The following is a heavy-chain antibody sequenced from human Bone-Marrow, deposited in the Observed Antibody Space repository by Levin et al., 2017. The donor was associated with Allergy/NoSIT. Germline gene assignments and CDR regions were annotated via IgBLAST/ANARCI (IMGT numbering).Heavy chain of an antibody. CDR1: GFTFSSYW. CDR3: ARPDSGLFDY. J-gene: IGHJ4*02. V-gene: IGHV3-7*01. CDR2: IKQDGSET. Sequence: LSLTCAASGFTFSSYWMSWVRQAPGKGLEWVANIKQDGSETHYVDSVKGRFTISRDNAKNSLFLQMNSLRAEDTAVYYCARPDSGLFDYWGQGTLVTVSS. D-gene: IGHD1-26*01.